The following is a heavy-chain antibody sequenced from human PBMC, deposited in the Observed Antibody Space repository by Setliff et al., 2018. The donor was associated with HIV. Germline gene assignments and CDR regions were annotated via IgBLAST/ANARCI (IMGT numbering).Heavy chain of an antibody. J-gene: IGHJ3*02. CDR1: GFTFSDYW. V-gene: IGHV3-9*01. CDR3: AKDYGDGHNWGAFDI. D-gene: IGHD1-1*01. CDR2: ITWNSGTI. Sequence: GGSLRLSCTASGFTFSDYWMHWGRQVPGKGPEWVSGITWNSGTIAYADSVKGRFTISRDNAKKYVYLQMNSLRVEDTALYFCAKDYGDGHNWGAFDIWGQGTMVTVSS.